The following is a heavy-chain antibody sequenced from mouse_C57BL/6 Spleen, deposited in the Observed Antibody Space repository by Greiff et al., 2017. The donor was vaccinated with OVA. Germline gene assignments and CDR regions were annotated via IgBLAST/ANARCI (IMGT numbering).Heavy chain of an antibody. V-gene: IGHV14-1*01. D-gene: IGHD1-1*01. CDR3: TTFLITTVVEGYAMDY. Sequence: VQLQQSGAELVRPGASVKLSCTASGFNIKDYYMHWVKQRPEQGLEWIGRIDPEDGDTEYAPKFQGKATMTADTSSNTAYLQLSSRTSEDTAVYYCTTFLITTVVEGYAMDYWGQGTSVTVSS. J-gene: IGHJ4*01. CDR2: IDPEDGDT. CDR1: GFNIKDYY.